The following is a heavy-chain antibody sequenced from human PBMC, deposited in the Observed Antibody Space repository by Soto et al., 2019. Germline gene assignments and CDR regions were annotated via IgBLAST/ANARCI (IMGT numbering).Heavy chain of an antibody. CDR2: IYYSGST. J-gene: IGHJ5*02. CDR1: GGSISSGDYY. V-gene: IGHV4-30-4*01. D-gene: IGHD3-16*01. Sequence: QVQLQESGPGLVKPSQTLSLTCTVSGGSISSGDYYWSWIHQPPGKGLEWIGYIYYSGSTFYNPSLKNRVTISLDKSKIQFSLKLSSVTAADTAVYYCVREGGENWFDPWGQGTLVTVSS. CDR3: VREGGENWFDP.